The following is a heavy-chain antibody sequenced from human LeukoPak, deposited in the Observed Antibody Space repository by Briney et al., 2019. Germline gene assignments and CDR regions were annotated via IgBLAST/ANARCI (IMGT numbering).Heavy chain of an antibody. J-gene: IGHJ6*04. CDR2: ISSSGSTI. Sequence: GSLRLSCAASGFTFSSFSMNWVRQAPGKGLEWVSYISSSGSTIYYADSVKGRFTISRDNAKNSLYLQMNSLRAEDTAVYYCAELGITMIGGVWGRGTTVTISS. V-gene: IGHV3-48*04. CDR1: GFTFSSFS. CDR3: AELGITMIGGV. D-gene: IGHD3-10*02.